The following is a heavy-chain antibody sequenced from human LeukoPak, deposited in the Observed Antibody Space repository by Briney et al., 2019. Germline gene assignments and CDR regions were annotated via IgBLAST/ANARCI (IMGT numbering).Heavy chain of an antibody. J-gene: IGHJ4*02. Sequence: GGSLRLSCVASGFTFNNYAMYWVRQAPGKGLECVSGIFGSGGSAHYADSVKGRFTISRDNSKNTVYLQINSLRVEDTAVYYCEKTTAGYSSGRYPGWPVDYWGQGSLVTVSS. D-gene: IGHD6-19*01. V-gene: IGHV3-23*01. CDR2: IFGSGGSA. CDR3: EKTTAGYSSGRYPGWPVDY. CDR1: GFTFNNYA.